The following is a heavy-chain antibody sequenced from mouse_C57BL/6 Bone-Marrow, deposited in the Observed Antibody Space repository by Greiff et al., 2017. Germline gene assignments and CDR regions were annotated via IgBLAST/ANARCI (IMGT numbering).Heavy chain of an antibody. CDR3: ARGGGYWFAY. CDR1: GFTFSSYG. CDR2: ISSGGSYT. D-gene: IGHD1-1*02. Sequence: EVQVVESGGDLVKPGGSLKLSCAASGFTFSSYGMSWVRPTPDKRLEWVATISSGGSYTYYPDSVKGRCTISRDNATHTLYLQMSSLKSEDTAMYYCARGGGYWFAYWGQGTLVTVSA. V-gene: IGHV5-6*01. J-gene: IGHJ3*01.